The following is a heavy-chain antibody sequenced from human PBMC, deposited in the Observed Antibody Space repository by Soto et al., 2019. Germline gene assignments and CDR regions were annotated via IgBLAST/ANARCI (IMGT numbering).Heavy chain of an antibody. Sequence: GGSLRLSCAASGFTFSDYGMHWVRQAPGKGLEWVSSISSSSSYIYYADSVKGRFTISRDNAKNSLYLQMNSLRAEDTAVYYCARSVLDYYYYYMDVWGKGTTVTVSS. CDR2: ISSSSSYI. CDR1: GFTFSDYG. V-gene: IGHV3-21*01. CDR3: ARSVLDYYYYYMDV. J-gene: IGHJ6*03. D-gene: IGHD3-10*02.